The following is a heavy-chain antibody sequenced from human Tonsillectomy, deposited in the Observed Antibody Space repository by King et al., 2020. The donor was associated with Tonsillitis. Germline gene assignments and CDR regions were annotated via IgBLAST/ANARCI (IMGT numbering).Heavy chain of an antibody. CDR3: ARGKGPRAPLGELFR. V-gene: IGHV3-48*02. J-gene: IGHJ4*02. CDR1: GFTFSSYS. D-gene: IGHD3-10*01. Sequence: VQLVESGGGLVQPGGSLRLSCAASGFTFSSYSMNWVRQAPGKGLEWVSYISSSSSTIYYADSVKGRFTISRDNAKNSLYLQMNSLRDEDTAVYYCARGKGPRAPLGELFRWGQGTLVTVS. CDR2: ISSSSSTI.